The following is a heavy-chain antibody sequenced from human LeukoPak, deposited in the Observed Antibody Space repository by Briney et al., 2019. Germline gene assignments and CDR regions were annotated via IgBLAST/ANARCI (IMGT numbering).Heavy chain of an antibody. D-gene: IGHD1/OR15-1a*01. Sequence: GASVTVSCETSGFSFNIHGFSWVRQAPGQGLEWMGWISVYNHNTNYAQTFQDRVTLTPPTSSTTVYMEMSSLRSDHTAIYYCARLRNKDARCFYPDCFDCWGQGTMVTVS. CDR1: GFSFNIHG. J-gene: IGHJ3*01. V-gene: IGHV1-18*01. CDR3: ARLRNKDARCFYPDCFDC. CDR2: ISVYNHNT.